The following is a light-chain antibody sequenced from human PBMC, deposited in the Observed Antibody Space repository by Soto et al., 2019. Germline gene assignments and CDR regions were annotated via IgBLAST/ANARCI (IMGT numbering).Light chain of an antibody. CDR1: SSDVGGYNH. J-gene: IGLJ1*01. Sequence: QSALTQPASVSGSPGQSIAISCTGTSSDVGGYNHGSWYQQHPGKAPKLMIYDVNNRPSGVSNRFSGSKSGNTASLTISGLQAEDEADYYCCSYTTSSTYVFGTGTKLTVL. CDR2: DVN. V-gene: IGLV2-14*03. CDR3: CSYTTSSTYV.